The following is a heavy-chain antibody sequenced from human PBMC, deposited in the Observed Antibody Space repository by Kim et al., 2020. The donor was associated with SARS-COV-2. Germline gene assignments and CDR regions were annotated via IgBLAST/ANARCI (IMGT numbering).Heavy chain of an antibody. CDR1: GGSISSSSYY. V-gene: IGHV4-39*01. J-gene: IGHJ4*02. D-gene: IGHD6-19*01. Sequence: SETLSLTCTVSGGSISSSSYYWGWIRQPPGKGLEWIGSIYYSGSTYYNPSLKSRVTISVDTSKNQFSLKLSSVTAADTAVYYCARRHPQWLGSNFDYWGQGTLVTVSS. CDR3: ARRHPQWLGSNFDY. CDR2: IYYSGST.